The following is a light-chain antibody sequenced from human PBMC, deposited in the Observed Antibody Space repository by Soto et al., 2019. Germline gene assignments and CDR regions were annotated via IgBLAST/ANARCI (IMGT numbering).Light chain of an antibody. CDR1: SSDVGAYDF. Sequence: QSALAQPASVSGSPGQSITISCTGTSSDVGAYDFVSWYQQHPDKAPKLMIYEVSNRPSGVSYRFSGSKSVNTATLTISGLQAEDEADYYCSSYTTSSTRVFGTGTTVTVL. CDR3: SSYTTSSTRV. V-gene: IGLV2-14*03. CDR2: EVS. J-gene: IGLJ1*01.